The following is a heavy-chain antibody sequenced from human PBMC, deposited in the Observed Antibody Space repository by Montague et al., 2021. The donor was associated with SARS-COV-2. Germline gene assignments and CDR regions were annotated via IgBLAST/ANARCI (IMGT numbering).Heavy chain of an antibody. J-gene: IGHJ4*02. V-gene: IGHV2-70*01. D-gene: IGHD4-23*01. Sequence: PALLKPTQTLTLTCTFSGFSLSTSGMCVSWIRQPPGKALEWLTLIDWGDDKYYSTSLKTRLTISKDTSKNQVVLTMTNMDPADTATYYCARSYGTTVVTRAFDYGGQGTLGTGSS. CDR2: IDWGDDK. CDR1: GFSLSTSGMC. CDR3: ARSYGTTVVTRAFDY.